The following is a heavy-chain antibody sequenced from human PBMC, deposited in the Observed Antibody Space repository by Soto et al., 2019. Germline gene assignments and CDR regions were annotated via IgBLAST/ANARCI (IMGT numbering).Heavy chain of an antibody. D-gene: IGHD3-3*01. CDR2: IYYSGST. V-gene: IGHV4-39*01. CDR3: ARHRXARYDFWSGLNYYGMDV. J-gene: IGHJ6*02. CDR1: GGSISSSSYY. Sequence: PSVTLSLTCTVSGGSISSSSYYWGWIRQPPGKGLEWTGSIYYSGSTYYNPSLKSRVTISVDTSKNQRSLKRSSVTAADTAVYYCARHRXARYDFWSGLNYYGMDVWGQGTTVTVSS.